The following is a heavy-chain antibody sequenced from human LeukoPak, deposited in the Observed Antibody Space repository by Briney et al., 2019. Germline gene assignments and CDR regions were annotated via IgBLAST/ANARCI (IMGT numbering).Heavy chain of an antibody. Sequence: SVKVSCKASGGTFSSYAISWVRQAPGQGLEWMGRIILILGIANYAQKFQGRVTITADKSTSTAYMELSSLRSEDTAVYYCARDRPTYYDILTGYSNGMDVWGQGTTVTVSS. D-gene: IGHD3-9*01. CDR2: IILILGIA. J-gene: IGHJ6*02. V-gene: IGHV1-69*04. CDR3: ARDRPTYYDILTGYSNGMDV. CDR1: GGTFSSYA.